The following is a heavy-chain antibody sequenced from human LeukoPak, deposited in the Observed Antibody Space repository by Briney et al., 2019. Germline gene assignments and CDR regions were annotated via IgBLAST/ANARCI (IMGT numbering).Heavy chain of an antibody. V-gene: IGHV1-8*01. CDR3: ARSPYSYANPIDY. J-gene: IGHJ4*02. D-gene: IGHD5-18*01. CDR2: MNPNSGNT. CDR1: GYTFTSYD. Sequence: ASVKVSCKASGYTFTSYDINWVRQATGQGLEWMGWMNPNSGNTGYAQKFQGRVTITADKSTSTAYMELSSLRSEDTAVYYCARSPYSYANPIDYWGQGTLVTVSS.